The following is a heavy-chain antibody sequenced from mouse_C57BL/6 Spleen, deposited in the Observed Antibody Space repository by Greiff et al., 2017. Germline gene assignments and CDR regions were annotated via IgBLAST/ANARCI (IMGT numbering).Heavy chain of an antibody. V-gene: IGHV1-81*01. J-gene: IGHJ3*01. D-gene: IGHD1-1*01. CDR1: GYTFPSYG. Sequence: VQVVESGAELARPGASVKLSCKASGYTFPSYGISWVKQRTGQGLEWIGEIYPRSGNTYYNEKFKGKATLTADKSSSTAYMELRSLTSEDSAVYFCARGPDYYGSSWFAYWGQGTLVTVSA. CDR2: IYPRSGNT. CDR3: ARGPDYYGSSWFAY.